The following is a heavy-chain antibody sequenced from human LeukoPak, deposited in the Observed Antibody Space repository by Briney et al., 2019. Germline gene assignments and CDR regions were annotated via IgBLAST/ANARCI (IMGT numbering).Heavy chain of an antibody. J-gene: IGHJ6*02. V-gene: IGHV3-30*18. Sequence: GGSLRLSCAASGFTFSAFAMHWVRQAPGKGLEWVAVILSDGSDKYHAGSVKGRFTISRDNSKNTLFLQMNSLKTEDTAVYYCAKGLYDSTGSHHYYYYGMDVWGQGTTVTVSS. CDR1: GFTFSAFA. D-gene: IGHD3-22*01. CDR3: AKGLYDSTGSHHYYYYGMDV. CDR2: ILSDGSDK.